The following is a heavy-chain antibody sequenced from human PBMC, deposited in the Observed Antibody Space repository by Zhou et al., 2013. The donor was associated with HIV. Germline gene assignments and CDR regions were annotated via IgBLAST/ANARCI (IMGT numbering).Heavy chain of an antibody. J-gene: IGHJ4*02. D-gene: IGHD6-19*01. Sequence: QVQLVQSGAEVKKPGASVRVSCKTSGYTFTDYYINWVRQAPGQGLEWMGWINPNNGGTSYAQKFQDRATITRDTSISTAYMELSRLRSDDTAVYYCARRGIAVAGPPGYWGQGTLVTVSS. V-gene: IGHV1-2*02. CDR1: GYTFTDYY. CDR3: ARRGIAVAGPPGY. CDR2: INPNNGGT.